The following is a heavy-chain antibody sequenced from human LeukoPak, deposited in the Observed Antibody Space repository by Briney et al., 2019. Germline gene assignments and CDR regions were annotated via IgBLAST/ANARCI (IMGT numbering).Heavy chain of an antibody. D-gene: IGHD2-15*01. J-gene: IGHJ4*02. V-gene: IGHV4-34*01. CDR3: ASEGYCSGGSCYSAY. Sequence: SETLSLTCAVYGGSFSGYYWCWIRQPPGKGLEWIGEINHSGSTNYNPSLKSRVTISVDTSKNQFSLKLSSVTAADTAVYYCASEGYCSGGSCYSAYWGQGTLVTVSS. CDR1: GGSFSGYY. CDR2: INHSGST.